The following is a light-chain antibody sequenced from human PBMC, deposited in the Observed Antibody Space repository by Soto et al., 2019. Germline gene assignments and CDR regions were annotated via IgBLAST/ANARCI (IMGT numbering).Light chain of an antibody. CDR1: SRDVGGYNY. CDR2: DVS. CDR3: SSYTSSSTLYV. V-gene: IGLV2-14*01. J-gene: IGLJ1*01. Sequence: QSALTQPASVSGSPGQSITISCTGTSRDVGGYNYVSWYQQHPGKAPKLMIFDVSTRPSGVSNRFSGSKSGNTASLTISGLQAEDEADYYCSSYTSSSTLYVFGTGTKVTVL.